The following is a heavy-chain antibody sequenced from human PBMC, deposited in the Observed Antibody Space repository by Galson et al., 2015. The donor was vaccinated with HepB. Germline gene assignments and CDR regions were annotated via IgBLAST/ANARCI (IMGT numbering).Heavy chain of an antibody. CDR1: GFTFRSYA. D-gene: IGHD2-2*01. CDR2: ISYDGSNK. J-gene: IGHJ6*03. CDR3: AREDIVVVPAATHYYYYYYMDV. V-gene: IGHV3-30-3*01. Sequence: LSLSCAASGFTFRSYAMHWVRQAPGKGLEWVAVISYDGSNKYYADSVKGRSTISRDNSKNTLYLQMNSLRAEDTAVYYCAREDIVVVPAATHYYYYYYMDVWGKGTTVTVSS.